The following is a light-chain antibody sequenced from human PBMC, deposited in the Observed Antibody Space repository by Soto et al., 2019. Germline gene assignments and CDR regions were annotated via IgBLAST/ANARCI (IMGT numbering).Light chain of an antibody. V-gene: IGKV3-15*01. CDR3: QQYYDWPRT. CDR2: DAS. CDR1: QSVSSD. Sequence: EIVMTQSPATLSVSPGETATLSCRASQSVSSDLAWFQQKPGQSPRLLIYDASTRATGIPARFSGSGSGTEFTLTISSLQSEDFAVYCCQQYYDWPRTFGPGTRVEIK. J-gene: IGKJ1*01.